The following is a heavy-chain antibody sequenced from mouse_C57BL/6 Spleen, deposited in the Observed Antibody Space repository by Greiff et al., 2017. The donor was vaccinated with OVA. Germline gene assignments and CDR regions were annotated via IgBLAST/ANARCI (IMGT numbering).Heavy chain of an antibody. CDR3: AREDGSSDY. D-gene: IGHD1-1*01. CDR2: IYPRSGNT. V-gene: IGHV1-81*01. Sequence: QVHVKQSGAELARPGASVKLSCKASGYTFTSYGISWVKQRTGQGLEWIGEIYPRSGNTYYNEKFKGKATLTADKSSSTAYMELRSLTSEDSAVYFCAREDGSSDYWGQGTTLTVSS. CDR1: GYTFTSYG. J-gene: IGHJ2*01.